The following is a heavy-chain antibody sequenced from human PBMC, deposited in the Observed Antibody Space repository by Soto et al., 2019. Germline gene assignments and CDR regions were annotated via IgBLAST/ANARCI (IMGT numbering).Heavy chain of an antibody. CDR3: ARDDECGFGGATPAGFDY. Sequence: QVQLVESGGGVVQPGRSLKLSCAASGFIFGRFGMHWFRQPPGKGLEWVAVIWNDGCNKLYADCVQGRFTISRDNSNNTPYLKVDTLRAEDTAMYYWARDDECGFGGATPAGFDYWGQRTLVTVSS. D-gene: IGHD5-12*01. V-gene: IGHV3-33*01. J-gene: IGHJ4*02. CDR2: IWNDGCNK. CDR1: GFIFGRFG.